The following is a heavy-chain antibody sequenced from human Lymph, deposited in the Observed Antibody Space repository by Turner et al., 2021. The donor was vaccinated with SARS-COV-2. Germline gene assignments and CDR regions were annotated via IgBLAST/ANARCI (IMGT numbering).Heavy chain of an antibody. D-gene: IGHD3-16*01. Sequence: EVQLVESGGGLVQPGRSLRLSCAASGFTFDDYAMPWVRQAPGKGLEWVSGISWNSGSIGYADSVKGRFTISRDNAKNSLYLQMNSLRAEDTALYYCAKDLGTGYYYYGMDVWGQGTTVTVSS. CDR2: ISWNSGSI. CDR3: AKDLGTGYYYYGMDV. J-gene: IGHJ6*02. V-gene: IGHV3-9*01. CDR1: GFTFDDYA.